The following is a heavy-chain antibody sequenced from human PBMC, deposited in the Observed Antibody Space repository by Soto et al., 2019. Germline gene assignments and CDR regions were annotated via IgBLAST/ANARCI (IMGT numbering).Heavy chain of an antibody. V-gene: IGHV4-59*01. J-gene: IGHJ6*02. CDR3: SRDGASSSWHGMDV. D-gene: IGHD6-19*01. Sequence: PSETLSLTCTVSGGCISSYFGSWIRRPPGKGLEWIGYIDYSGRTNYNPSLKSRVSISVDASKNQFSLMLNSVTAADTAMYYCSRDGASSSWHGMDVWGQGTTVTVSS. CDR1: GGCISSYF. CDR2: IDYSGRT.